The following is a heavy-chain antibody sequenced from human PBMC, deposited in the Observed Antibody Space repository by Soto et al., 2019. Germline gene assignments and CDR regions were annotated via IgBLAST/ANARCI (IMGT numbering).Heavy chain of an antibody. V-gene: IGHV3-21*01. CDR3: ARDFKITLGEVIARFAS. Sequence: GGSLRLSCAASVFTFSSYSMNWVRQAPGKGLEWVSSISSSSSYIYYADSVKGRFTISRDNAKNSLYLQMNSLRAEEPAVYYCARDFKITLGEVIARFASGAQGPLVPVSS. CDR1: VFTFSSYS. J-gene: IGHJ4*02. CDR2: ISSSSSYI. D-gene: IGHD3-16*02.